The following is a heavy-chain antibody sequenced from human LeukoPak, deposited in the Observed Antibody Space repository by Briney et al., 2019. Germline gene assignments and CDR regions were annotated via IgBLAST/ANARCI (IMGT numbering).Heavy chain of an antibody. V-gene: IGHV1-2*06. J-gene: IGHJ4*02. CDR2: INPNSGGT. CDR3: ARTSSYYYDSSGYDY. Sequence: VASVKVSCXASGYTFTGYYMHWVRRAPGQGLELMGRINPNSGGTNYAQKFQGRVTMTRDTSISTAYMELSRLRSDDTAVYYCARTSSYYYDSSGYDYWGQGTLVTVSS. CDR1: GYTFTGYY. D-gene: IGHD3-22*01.